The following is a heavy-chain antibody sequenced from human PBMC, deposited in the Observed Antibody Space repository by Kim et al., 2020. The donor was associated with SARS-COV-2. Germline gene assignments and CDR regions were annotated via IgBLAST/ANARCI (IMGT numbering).Heavy chain of an antibody. CDR3: ARTGAGSGYGFDL. D-gene: IGHD3-22*01. V-gene: IGHV3-13*01. Sequence: YPGSVVGRFTISRENAKKSLYLQMNSLRAGDTAVYYCARTGAGSGYGFDLWGQGTMVTVSS. J-gene: IGHJ3*01.